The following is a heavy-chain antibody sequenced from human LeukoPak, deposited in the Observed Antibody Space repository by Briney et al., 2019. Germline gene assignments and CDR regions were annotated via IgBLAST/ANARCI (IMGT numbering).Heavy chain of an antibody. CDR2: ISEDGGAR. CDR3: AKESLPHRGYYFDS. V-gene: IGHV3-23*01. D-gene: IGHD3-22*01. Sequence: GSLRLSCAAPGFTFSAYAMSWVRQAPGKGLEWVSAISEDGGARLYADSVKGRFTISRDNSENTVSLQVNSLRAGDTAVYFCAKESLPHRGYYFDSWGRGTLITVSS. CDR1: GFTFSAYA. J-gene: IGHJ4*02.